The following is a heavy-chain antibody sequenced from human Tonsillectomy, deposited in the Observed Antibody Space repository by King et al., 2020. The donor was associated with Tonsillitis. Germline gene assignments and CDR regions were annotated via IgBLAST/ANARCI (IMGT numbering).Heavy chain of an antibody. D-gene: IGHD3/OR15-3a*01. CDR2: INPDSGDT. CDR1: GYTFTGHY. Sequence: QLVQSGSQVKKPGASVTVSCQTSGYTFTGHYLHWVRQAPGQGLEWMGWINPDSGDTNHAQNFQGRVAMTRATSISTAYMRLSSLRPDDTAVYYCATFALGTDHRAFRHFRHWGQGTQVIVS. CDR3: ATFALGTDHRAFRHFRH. V-gene: IGHV1-2*02. J-gene: IGHJ1*01.